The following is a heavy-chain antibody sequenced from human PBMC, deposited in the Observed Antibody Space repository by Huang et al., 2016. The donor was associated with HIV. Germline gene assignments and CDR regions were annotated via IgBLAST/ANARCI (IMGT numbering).Heavy chain of an antibody. Sequence: EVQLVESGGGLVRPGRSLRLSCAASGFTFDDYARHWVRQTPGKGLEWVSGMNWKRGNIAYADSVRGRFTISRDNAKNALYLQMNSLRPEDTALYYCAKDWGYDFGAFDFWGRGTMVTVSS. D-gene: IGHD3-16*01. J-gene: IGHJ3*01. V-gene: IGHV3-9*01. CDR3: AKDWGYDFGAFDF. CDR2: MNWKRGNI. CDR1: GFTFDDYA.